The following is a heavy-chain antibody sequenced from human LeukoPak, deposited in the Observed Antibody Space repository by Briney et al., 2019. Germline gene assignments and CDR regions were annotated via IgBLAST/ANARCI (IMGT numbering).Heavy chain of an antibody. CDR2: TYYRSKWYN. J-gene: IGHJ4*02. V-gene: IGHV6-1*01. CDR3: ARGPHDYGDLRVPAYYFDY. D-gene: IGHD4-17*01. Sequence: SQTLSLTCAISGDSVSSNSAAWNWIRQSPSRGLEWLGRTYYRSKWYNDYAVSVKSRITINPDTSKNQFSLQLNSVTPEDTAVYYCARGPHDYGDLRVPAYYFDYWGQGTLVTVSS. CDR1: GDSVSSNSAA.